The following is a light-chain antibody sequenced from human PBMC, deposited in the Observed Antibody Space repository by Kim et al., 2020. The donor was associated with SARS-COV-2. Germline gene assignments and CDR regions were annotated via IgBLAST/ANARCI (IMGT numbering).Light chain of an antibody. J-gene: IGLJ3*02. CDR1: SSNIGSNY. V-gene: IGLV1-47*01. CDR3: AAWDDSLSGPV. CDR2: RNN. Sequence: ELTQPPSASGTPGQRVTISCSGSSSNIGSNYVYWYQQLPGTAPKLLTYRNNQRPSGVPDRFSGSKSGTSASLAISGLRSEDEADYYCAAWDDSLSGPVFGGGTQLTVL.